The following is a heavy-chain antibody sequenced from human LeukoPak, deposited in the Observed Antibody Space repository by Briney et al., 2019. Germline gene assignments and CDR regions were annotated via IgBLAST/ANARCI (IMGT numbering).Heavy chain of an antibody. CDR1: GDSVSSNSAA. D-gene: IGHD6-13*01. CDR3: ARYTSTWYLDY. Sequence: SQTLSLTCAISGDSVSSNSAAWNWIRQSPSIGLEWLGRTYYRSKWYSDYAVSVRGQITINPHTSKNHFSLQLNSVTPEDTAVYYCARYTSTWYLDYWGQGTLVTVSS. J-gene: IGHJ4*02. V-gene: IGHV6-1*01. CDR2: TYYRSKWYS.